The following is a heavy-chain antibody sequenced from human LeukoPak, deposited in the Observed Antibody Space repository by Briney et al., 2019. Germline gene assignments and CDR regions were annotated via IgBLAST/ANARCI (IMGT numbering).Heavy chain of an antibody. J-gene: IGHJ6*04. CDR3: ARDSRNWNYVVDV. D-gene: IGHD1-7*01. Sequence: GGSLRLSCAASGFTFSSYWMSWVRQAPGKGLEWVANIKQDGSEKYYVDSVKGRFTISRDNAKNSLYLQMNSLRAEDTAVYYCARDSRNWNYVVDVWGKGTTVIVSS. V-gene: IGHV3-7*01. CDR2: IKQDGSEK. CDR1: GFTFSSYW.